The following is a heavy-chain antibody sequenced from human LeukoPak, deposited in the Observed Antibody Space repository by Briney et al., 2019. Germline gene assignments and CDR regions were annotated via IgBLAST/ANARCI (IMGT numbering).Heavy chain of an antibody. J-gene: IGHJ4*02. D-gene: IGHD3-22*01. CDR2: IYYSGST. CDR1: GGSISSGDYY. V-gene: IGHV4-30-4*01. Sequence: PSETLSLTCTVSGGSISSGDYYWSWIRQPPGKGLEWIGYIYYSGSTYYNPSLKSRVTISVDTSKNQFSLELSSVTAADTAVYYCARVWCYYDSSGYYPYYFDYWGQGTLVTVSS. CDR3: ARVWCYYDSSGYYPYYFDY.